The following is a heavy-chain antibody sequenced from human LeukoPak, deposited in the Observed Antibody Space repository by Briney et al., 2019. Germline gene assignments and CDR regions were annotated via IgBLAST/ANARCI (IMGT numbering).Heavy chain of an antibody. CDR3: AREGAARPGFDY. Sequence: SETLSLPCTVSGRSISTDHGNWLRQPAGKGLEWIGRIYISGSTNYNPSLKSRVTVSVDTSNNLFSLILRSVTAADTAVYYCAREGAARPGFDYWGQGTLVTVSS. V-gene: IGHV4-4*07. CDR1: GRSISTDH. J-gene: IGHJ4*02. D-gene: IGHD6-6*01. CDR2: IYISGST.